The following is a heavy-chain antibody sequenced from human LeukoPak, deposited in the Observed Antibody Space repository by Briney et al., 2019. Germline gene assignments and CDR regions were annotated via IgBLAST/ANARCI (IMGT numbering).Heavy chain of an antibody. CDR1: AGSFISSSHH. Sequence: SETLSLTCTVSAGSFISSSHHWSWIRQHPGKGLEWIGYIYYSGSTYYNPSLKSRVTISVDTSKNQFSLKLSSVTAADTAVYYCARERRTASFDYWGQGTLVTVSS. J-gene: IGHJ4*02. V-gene: IGHV4-31*03. CDR3: ARERRTASFDY. D-gene: IGHD1-14*01. CDR2: IYYSGST.